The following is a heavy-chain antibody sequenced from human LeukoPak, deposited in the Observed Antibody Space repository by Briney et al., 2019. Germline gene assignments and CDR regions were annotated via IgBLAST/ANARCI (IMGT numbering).Heavy chain of an antibody. Sequence: SETLSLTCTGSGGSISSYYWSWIRQPAWKGLEWIGRIYTSVSTNYNPSLKSRVTMSVDTSKNQFSLKLSSVTAADTAVYYCARDGVAVAGQPYNWFDPWGQGTLVTVSS. CDR2: IYTSVST. CDR3: ARDGVAVAGQPYNWFDP. CDR1: GGSISSYY. D-gene: IGHD6-19*01. J-gene: IGHJ5*02. V-gene: IGHV4-4*07.